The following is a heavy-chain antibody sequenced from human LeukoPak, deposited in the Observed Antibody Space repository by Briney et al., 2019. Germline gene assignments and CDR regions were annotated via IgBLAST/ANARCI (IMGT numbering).Heavy chain of an antibody. V-gene: IGHV1-18*01. CDR2: ISAYNGNT. J-gene: IGHJ4*02. D-gene: IGHD6-13*01. CDR1: GYTFTSYG. Sequence: ASVKVSCKASGYTFTSYGISWVRQAPGQGLEWVGWISAYNGNTNYAQKLQGRVTMTTDTSTSTAYRELRSLRSDDTAVYYCARDGIAAAGTRKDYWGQGTLVTVSS. CDR3: ARDGIAAAGTRKDY.